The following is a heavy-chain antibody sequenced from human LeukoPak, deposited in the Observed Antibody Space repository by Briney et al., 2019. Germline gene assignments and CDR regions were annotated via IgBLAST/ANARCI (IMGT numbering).Heavy chain of an antibody. V-gene: IGHV1-69*04. D-gene: IGHD3-10*01. CDR2: IIPILGIA. CDR3: ARGGRSSGVDY. J-gene: IGHJ4*02. CDR1: GGTFSSYA. Sequence: SVKVSCKASGGTFSSYAISWVRQAPGQGLEWMGRIIPILGIANYAQKFQGRVTITADKFTSTAYMELSSLRSEDTAVYYCARGGRSSGVDYWGQGTLVTVSS.